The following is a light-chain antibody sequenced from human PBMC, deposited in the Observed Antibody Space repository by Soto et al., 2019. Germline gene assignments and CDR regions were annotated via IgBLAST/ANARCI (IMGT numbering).Light chain of an antibody. Sequence: DIQMTQSPSSLSASVGDRVTITCQASQAIRTYLNWYQQRPGTVPKLLIYGGSTLETGVPSRFSGRGSAADFTLTISSLQPEDIATYYCQQSDTLPPTFGGGTKVEIK. CDR3: QQSDTLPPT. CDR1: QAIRTY. CDR2: GGS. J-gene: IGKJ4*01. V-gene: IGKV1-33*01.